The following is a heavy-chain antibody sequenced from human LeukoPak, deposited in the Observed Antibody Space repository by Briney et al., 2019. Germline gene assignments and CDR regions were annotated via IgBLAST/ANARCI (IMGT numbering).Heavy chain of an antibody. CDR1: GYTFSEYF. CDR3: ARDKLVDPYNGFDI. J-gene: IGHJ3*02. CDR2: MNPNTGLI. Sequence: ASVKVSCKASGYTFSEYFMHWVRQAPGQGLEWMGWMNPNTGLINRAQKFQGRVTMTRDTSINTAYMELNRLTFDDTAVYYCARDKLVDPYNGFDIWGQGIMVTVSS. D-gene: IGHD2-21*01. V-gene: IGHV1-2*02.